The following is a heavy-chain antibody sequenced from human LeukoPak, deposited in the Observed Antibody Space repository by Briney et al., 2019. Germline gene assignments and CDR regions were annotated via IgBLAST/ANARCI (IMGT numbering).Heavy chain of an antibody. CDR3: ATMDSSGYSDC. CDR1: GFTFSSYS. D-gene: IGHD3-22*01. Sequence: GGSLRLSCAASGFTFSSYSMNWVRQTPGKGLEWVSSISSSSSYIYYADSVKGRFTISRDNANNSLYLQMNSLRAEDTATYYCATMDSSGYSDCWGQGTLVTVSS. J-gene: IGHJ4*02. CDR2: ISSSSSYI. V-gene: IGHV3-21*01.